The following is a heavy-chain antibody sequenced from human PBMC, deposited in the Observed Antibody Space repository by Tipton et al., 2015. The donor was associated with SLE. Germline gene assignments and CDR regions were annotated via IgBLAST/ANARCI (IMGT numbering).Heavy chain of an antibody. CDR1: GGSISSHY. Sequence: TLSLTCTVSGGSISSHYWSRIRQPPGKGLEWIGYIYYSGSTNYNPSLKSRVTISVDTSKNQFSLKLSSVTAADTAVYYCARSSDWQQLFDYWGQGTLVTVSS. D-gene: IGHD6-13*01. CDR3: ARSSDWQQLFDY. J-gene: IGHJ4*02. CDR2: IYYSGST. V-gene: IGHV4-59*11.